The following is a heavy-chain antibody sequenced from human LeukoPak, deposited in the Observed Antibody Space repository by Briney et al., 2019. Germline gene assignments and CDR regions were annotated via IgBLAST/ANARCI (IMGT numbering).Heavy chain of an antibody. J-gene: IGHJ6*02. CDR1: GFTFSSYW. CDR3: AREKVDITIFGVGSYYYYYGMDV. D-gene: IGHD3-3*01. CDR2: IKSDGSST. Sequence: PGGSLRLSCAASGFTFSSYWMHWVRQAPGKGLVWVSRIKSDGSSTSYADSVKGRFTISRDNAKNTQYLQMNSLRVEDTAVYYCAREKVDITIFGVGSYYYYYGMDVWGQGTTVTVSS. V-gene: IGHV3-74*01.